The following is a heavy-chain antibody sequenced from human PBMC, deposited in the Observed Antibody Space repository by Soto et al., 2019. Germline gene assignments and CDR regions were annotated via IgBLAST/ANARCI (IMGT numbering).Heavy chain of an antibody. Sequence: PGGPLRLSCSASGIAFSSYGLHLVRHALRKALEWVAFTPYDGRYEYYADSVKGRFTISRDNSKNTLFLQMDSLRPEDTAVYYCAKKRPTGVAEAVDGWGQGT. CDR2: TPYDGRYE. CDR3: AKKRPTGVAEAVDG. D-gene: IGHD6-13*01. V-gene: IGHV3-30*02. CDR1: GIAFSSYG. J-gene: IGHJ4*02.